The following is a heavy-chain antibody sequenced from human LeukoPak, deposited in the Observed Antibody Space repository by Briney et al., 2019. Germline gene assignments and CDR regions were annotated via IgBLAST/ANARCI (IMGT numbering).Heavy chain of an antibody. V-gene: IGHV3-7*01. D-gene: IGHD6-19*01. CDR3: ARDSSQWLVT. CDR2: IKQDGSEK. CDR1: GFTFSHYW. Sequence: PGGSLRLSCAASGFTFSHYWMSWVRQAPGKGLEWVANIKQDGSEKYYVDSVKGRFTISGDDAKNSLYLQMNSLRAEDTAVSYCARDSSQWLVTWGQGTLVTVSS. J-gene: IGHJ4*02.